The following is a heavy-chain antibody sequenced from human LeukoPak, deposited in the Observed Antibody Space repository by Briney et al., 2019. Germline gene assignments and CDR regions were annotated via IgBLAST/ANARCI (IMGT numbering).Heavy chain of an antibody. V-gene: IGHV3-48*03. CDR2: ISSSGSII. CDR1: GFTFSSYE. Sequence: GGSLRLSCAASGFTFSSYEMHWVRQAPGKGLEWVSYISSSGSIIYYADSVKGQFTISRDNDKNSLYLQMNSLRAEDTAVYYCARSGITMVRGVINYWGQGTLVTVSS. CDR3: ARSGITMVRGVINY. D-gene: IGHD3-10*01. J-gene: IGHJ4*02.